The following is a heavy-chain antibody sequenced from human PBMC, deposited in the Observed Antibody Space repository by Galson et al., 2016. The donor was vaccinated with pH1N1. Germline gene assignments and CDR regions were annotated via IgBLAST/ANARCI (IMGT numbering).Heavy chain of an antibody. CDR3: ARVVTWELGYYFDY. CDR2: IYTGGST. J-gene: IGHJ4*02. CDR1: GGSISSGSYY. V-gene: IGHV4-61*09. D-gene: IGHD1-26*01. Sequence: TLSLTCTVSGGSISSGSYYWSWIRQPAGKGLEWIGYIYTGGSTNYNPSLKSRVIISVDTSKNQFSLKLSSVTAADTAVYYCARVVTWELGYYFDYWGQGTLVTVSS.